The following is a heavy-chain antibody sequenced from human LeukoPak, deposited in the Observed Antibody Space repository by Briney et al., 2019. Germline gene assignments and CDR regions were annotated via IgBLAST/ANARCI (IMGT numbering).Heavy chain of an antibody. CDR3: ARMMGSSSPGDFDY. V-gene: IGHV3-7*01. D-gene: IGHD6-6*01. CDR2: IKQDGREK. CDR1: RFTFSSYW. J-gene: IGHJ4*02. Sequence: PGGSLRLSCAASRFTFSSYWMSRVRQAPGKGLEWVANIKQDGREKYYVDSVKGRFTISRDNAKNSLYLQMNSLRAEDTAVYYCARMMGSSSPGDFDYWGQETLVTVSS.